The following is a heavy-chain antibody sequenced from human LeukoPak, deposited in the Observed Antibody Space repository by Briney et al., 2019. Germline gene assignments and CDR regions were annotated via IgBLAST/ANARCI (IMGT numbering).Heavy chain of an antibody. Sequence: GGSLRLSCAASGFTFSSYSMDWVRPAPGKGLEWISFISSSSGTIYYADSVKGRFTISRDNAKNSLYLQMNSLRDEDTAVYYCVRDRAGGNSVWFDPWGQGTLVTVSS. D-gene: IGHD4-23*01. CDR1: GFTFSSYS. V-gene: IGHV3-48*02. J-gene: IGHJ5*02. CDR2: ISSSSGTI. CDR3: VRDRAGGNSVWFDP.